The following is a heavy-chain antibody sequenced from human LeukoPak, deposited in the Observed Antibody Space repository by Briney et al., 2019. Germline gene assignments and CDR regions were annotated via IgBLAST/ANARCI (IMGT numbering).Heavy chain of an antibody. D-gene: IGHD4/OR15-4a*01. CDR1: GGSISSRSDY. J-gene: IGHJ4*02. CDR3: ARRPGEYGGNDFDY. CDR2: IYYSGST. V-gene: IGHV4-39*01. Sequence: SSETLSLTCTVSGGSISSRSDYWGWIRQPPGKGLEWIGSIYYSGSTHYNPSLKSRVTISVDTSKNQFSLKLSSVTAADTAVYYCARRPGEYGGNDFDYWGQGTLVTVSS.